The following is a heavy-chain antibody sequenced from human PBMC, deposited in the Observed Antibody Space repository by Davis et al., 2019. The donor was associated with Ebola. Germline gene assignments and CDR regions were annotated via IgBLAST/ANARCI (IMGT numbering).Heavy chain of an antibody. D-gene: IGHD2-8*02. CDR3: ASLRRTITGMDDGFDI. CDR1: GNSFTSHW. V-gene: IGHV5-51*01. J-gene: IGHJ3*02. CDR2: IYTGDSDT. Sequence: GESLKISCKDSGNSFTSHWIGWVRQMPGKGLDWMGIIYTGDSDTRYSPSFRGQVTISADKSTKTAFLQWSSLKASDSGMYYCASLRRTITGMDDGFDIWGQGTMVTVSS.